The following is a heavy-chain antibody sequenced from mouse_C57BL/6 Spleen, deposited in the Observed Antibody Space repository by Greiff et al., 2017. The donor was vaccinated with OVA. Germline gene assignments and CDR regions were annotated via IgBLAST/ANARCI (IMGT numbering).Heavy chain of an antibody. J-gene: IGHJ3*01. CDR1: GFTFSDYY. CDR3: ARGDGYGGSWFAY. Sequence: EVMLVESEGGLVQPGSSMKLSCTASGFTFSDYYMAWVRQVPEKGLEWVANINYDGSSTYYLDSLKSRFIISRDNAKNILYLQMSSLKSEDTATYYCARGDGYGGSWFAYWGQGTLVTVSA. D-gene: IGHD2-2*01. CDR2: INYDGSST. V-gene: IGHV5-16*01.